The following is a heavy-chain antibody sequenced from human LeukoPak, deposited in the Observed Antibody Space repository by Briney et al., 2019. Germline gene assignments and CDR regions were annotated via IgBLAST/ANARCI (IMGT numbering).Heavy chain of an antibody. CDR1: GITLSNYG. D-gene: IGHD3/OR15-3a*01. CDR2: ISDSGGRT. CDR3: AKRGVVIRVILVGFHKETYYFES. Sequence: GGSLRLSCAVSGITLSNYGMSWVRQAPGKGLEWVARISDSGGRTNYADSVKGRFTISRDNPKNTLYLQMNRLRAEDTAVYFCAKRGVVIRVILVGFHKETYYFESWGQGALVTVSS. J-gene: IGHJ4*02. V-gene: IGHV3-23*01.